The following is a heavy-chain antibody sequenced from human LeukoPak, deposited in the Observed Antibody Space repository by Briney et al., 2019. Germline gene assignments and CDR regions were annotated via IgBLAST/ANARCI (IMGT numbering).Heavy chain of an antibody. CDR1: GYTFSNY. D-gene: IGHD4-11*01. Sequence: ASVKVSCKASGYTFSNYMHWVRQAPGQGLEWMGIINPSSGSTSYAQKFQDRVTMTRVTSTSTLYMELSSLRSEDTAVYYCARGNYGKATDIWGQGTMVTVSS. CDR3: ARGNYGKATDI. CDR2: INPSSGST. V-gene: IGHV1-46*01. J-gene: IGHJ3*02.